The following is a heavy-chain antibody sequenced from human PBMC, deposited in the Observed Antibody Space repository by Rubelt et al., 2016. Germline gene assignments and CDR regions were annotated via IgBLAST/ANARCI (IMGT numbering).Heavy chain of an antibody. Sequence: GVTFSSYAMHWVRQAPGKGLEWVSVIASGGNSYHADSVKGRFTISRDNSKNTLYLQMNSLRAEDTAVYYCAKRGGGYSWNPADCWGQGTLVTVSS. CDR2: IASGGNS. CDR1: GVTFSSYA. V-gene: IGHV3-23*01. J-gene: IGHJ4*02. CDR3: AKRGGGYSWNPADC. D-gene: IGHD1-20*01.